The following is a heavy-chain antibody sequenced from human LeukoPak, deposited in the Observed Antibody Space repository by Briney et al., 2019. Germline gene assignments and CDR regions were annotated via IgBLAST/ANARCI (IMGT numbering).Heavy chain of an antibody. Sequence: SETLSLTCTVSGGSISSTTYYWGWIRQPPGKGLEWSGSIYFSGSTYYNPSLKSRVTISVDTSKNQFSLKLSSVTDADTAVYYCASAGMWFGEFRFDYWGQGTLVTVSS. J-gene: IGHJ4*02. CDR2: IYFSGST. CDR1: GGSISSTTYY. CDR3: ASAGMWFGEFRFDY. D-gene: IGHD3-10*01. V-gene: IGHV4-39*07.